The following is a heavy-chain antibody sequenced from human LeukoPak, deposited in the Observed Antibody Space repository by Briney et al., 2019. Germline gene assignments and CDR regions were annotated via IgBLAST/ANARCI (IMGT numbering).Heavy chain of an antibody. D-gene: IGHD3-10*01. CDR3: ATRNPPYYYGSGSPPSMDV. Sequence: GGSLRLSCAASGFTFSSYAMSWVRQAPGKGLEWVSAISGSGGSTYYADSVKGRFTISRDNSKNTLYLQMNSLRAEDTAVYYCATRNPPYYYGSGSPPSMDVWGQGTTVTVSS. CDR2: ISGSGGST. V-gene: IGHV3-23*01. CDR1: GFTFSSYA. J-gene: IGHJ6*02.